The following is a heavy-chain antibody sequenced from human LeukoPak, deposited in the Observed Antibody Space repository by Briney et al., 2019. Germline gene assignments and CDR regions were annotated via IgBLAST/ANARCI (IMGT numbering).Heavy chain of an antibody. V-gene: IGHV1-24*01. CDR1: GYTLTELS. J-gene: IGHJ4*02. CDR3: ATMGGSVIWGFDY. D-gene: IGHD1-26*01. Sequence: WASVKVSCKVSGYTLTELSMHWVRQAPGKGLEWMGGFDPEDGETIYAQKFQGRVTMTEDTSTDTAYMEVSSLRSEDTAVYYCATMGGSVIWGFDYWGQGTLVTVSS. CDR2: FDPEDGET.